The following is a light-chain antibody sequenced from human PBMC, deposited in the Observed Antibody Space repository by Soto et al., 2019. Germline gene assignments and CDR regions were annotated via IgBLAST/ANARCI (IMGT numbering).Light chain of an antibody. CDR1: QDIKNF. V-gene: IGKV1-33*01. CDR3: QQYDNLPPYT. J-gene: IGKJ2*01. Sequence: DIQMTQSPSSLSASVGDRVTITCQASQDIKNFLNWYQQRPGKAPKLLIYDASDLETGVPSRFSGSGSGTDFTLTITNLLPEDIATYYCQQYDNLPPYTFGQGTKLEIK. CDR2: DAS.